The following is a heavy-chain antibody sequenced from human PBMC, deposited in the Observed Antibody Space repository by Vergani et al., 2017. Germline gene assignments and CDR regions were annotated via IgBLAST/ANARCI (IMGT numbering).Heavy chain of an antibody. D-gene: IGHD3-10*01. CDR1: GGTFKSNT. CDR2: IIPIFGTA. V-gene: IGHV1-69*01. Sequence: QVQLVQSGAEVKKPGSSVKVSCKTSGGTFKSNTFSWVRQAPGQGLEWMGGIIPIFGTADYAQDFQGRLSITADESTSTAYMELSSLRSEDTAVYYCARDLGVCMDVWGQGTTVTVSS. CDR3: ARDLGVCMDV. J-gene: IGHJ6*02.